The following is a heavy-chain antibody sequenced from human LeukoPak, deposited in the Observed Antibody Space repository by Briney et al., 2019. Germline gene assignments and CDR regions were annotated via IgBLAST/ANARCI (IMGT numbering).Heavy chain of an antibody. D-gene: IGHD3-10*01. CDR3: ARGDVLLWFGESRNYFDY. CDR2: ISYDVSKK. J-gene: IGHJ4*02. Sequence: PGRSLRLSCAASGFTFRSYGMHWVRQAPGKGLEWVALISYDVSKKYYADSVKGRFTISRDNSKNTLYLQMNSLRAEDTAVYYCARGDVLLWFGESRNYFDYWGQGTLVTVSS. V-gene: IGHV3-30*03. CDR1: GFTFRSYG.